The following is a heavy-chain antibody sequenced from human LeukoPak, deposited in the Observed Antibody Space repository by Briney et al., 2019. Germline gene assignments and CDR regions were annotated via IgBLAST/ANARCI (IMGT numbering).Heavy chain of an antibody. D-gene: IGHD6-13*01. Sequence: SETLSLTCAVYGGSFSGYYWSWIRQPPGKGLEWIGEINHSGSTNYNPSLKSRVTISVDTSKNQFSLKLSSVTAADAAVYYCARGSLSEQQLILNWFDPWGQGILVTVSS. CDR2: INHSGST. J-gene: IGHJ5*02. CDR1: GGSFSGYY. CDR3: ARGSLSEQQLILNWFDP. V-gene: IGHV4-34*01.